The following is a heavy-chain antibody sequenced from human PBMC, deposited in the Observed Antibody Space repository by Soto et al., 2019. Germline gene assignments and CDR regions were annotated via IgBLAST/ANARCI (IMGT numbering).Heavy chain of an antibody. Sequence: SETLCLTCTVSGVSISSSSYYWGWIRQPPGKGLEWIGSIYYSGSTYYNPSLKSRVTISVDTSKNQFSLKLSSVTAADTAVYYCARFYYYGSGSFFRALDYWGQGTLVTVSS. J-gene: IGHJ4*02. V-gene: IGHV4-39*01. D-gene: IGHD3-10*01. CDR2: IYYSGST. CDR1: GVSISSSSYY. CDR3: ARFYYYGSGSFFRALDY.